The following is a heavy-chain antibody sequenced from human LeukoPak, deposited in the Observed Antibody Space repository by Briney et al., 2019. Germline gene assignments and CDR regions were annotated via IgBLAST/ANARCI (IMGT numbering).Heavy chain of an antibody. J-gene: IGHJ4*02. Sequence: GGSLRLSCSASGLTVSSRWVNWVRQAPGQGLEWVAIIDKDGSEENYVDSARGRFTISRDNAWNLVYLQMNSLRVEDTAVYYCATSNSGPEYWGQGTLVTVSS. CDR1: GLTVSSRW. V-gene: IGHV3-7*01. D-gene: IGHD4-23*01. CDR3: ATSNSGPEY. CDR2: IDKDGSEE.